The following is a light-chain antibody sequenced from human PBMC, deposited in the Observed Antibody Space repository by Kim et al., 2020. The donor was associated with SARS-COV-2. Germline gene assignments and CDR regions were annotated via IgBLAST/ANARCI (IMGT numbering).Light chain of an antibody. CDR1: QGISNS. Sequence: DIQMAQSQSSLSASVGDRVTITCRASQGISNSLAWYRQKPGKVPMLLIYGASTLRSGVPSRFRGSGSGTDFTLTISSLQPEDAATYYCQKYNSAPWTFGQGTKVDIK. J-gene: IGKJ1*01. CDR2: GAS. CDR3: QKYNSAPWT. V-gene: IGKV1-27*01.